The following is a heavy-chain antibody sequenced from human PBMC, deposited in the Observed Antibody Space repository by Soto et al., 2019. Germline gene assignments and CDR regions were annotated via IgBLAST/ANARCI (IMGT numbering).Heavy chain of an antibody. CDR3: ARDRLRGYDSSGFYS. Sequence: QIQLVQSGAEWRKPGASVKVSCKASGYSFSFYGINWVRQAPGQGLEWMGWINPSDGNRNVAQKFEDRVTMTTATSTNTVFREQRTLKTDDTAIYYCARDRLRGYDSSGFYSWGQGTMVTVSS. V-gene: IGHV1-18*01. CDR2: INPSDGNR. D-gene: IGHD3-22*01. CDR1: GYSFSFYG. J-gene: IGHJ4*02.